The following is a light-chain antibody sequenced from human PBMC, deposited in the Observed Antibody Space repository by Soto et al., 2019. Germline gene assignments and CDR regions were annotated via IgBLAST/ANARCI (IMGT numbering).Light chain of an antibody. J-gene: IGLJ3*02. CDR3: LSYTSANTRV. V-gene: IGLV2-14*01. Sequence: QSALTQPASVSGSPGQSITISCTGTSSDVGGYNYVSWYQQHPGKAPKLMIYEVSNRPSRVSNRFSGSKSGNTASLTISGLQPEDEADYYCLSYTSANTRVFGGGTKLTVL. CDR1: SSDVGGYNY. CDR2: EVS.